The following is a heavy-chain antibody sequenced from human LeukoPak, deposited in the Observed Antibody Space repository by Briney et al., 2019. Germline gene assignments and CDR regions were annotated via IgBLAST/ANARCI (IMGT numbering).Heavy chain of an antibody. J-gene: IGHJ4*02. Sequence: VASVKVSCKASGYTFTTYYMHWVRQAPGQGLEWMGIINPSGSKTYYAQKFQGRVTMTTDTSTSTAYMELRSLRSDDTAVYYCARVYRSTVTTIGYWGQGTLVTVSS. CDR2: INPSGSKT. CDR1: GYTFTTYY. CDR3: ARVYRSTVTTIGY. D-gene: IGHD4-17*01. V-gene: IGHV1-46*01.